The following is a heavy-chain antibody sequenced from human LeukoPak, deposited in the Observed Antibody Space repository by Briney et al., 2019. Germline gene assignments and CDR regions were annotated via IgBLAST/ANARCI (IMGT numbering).Heavy chain of an antibody. CDR1: DGSITGYY. CDR3: ARGPITFIRGGHFDY. D-gene: IGHD3-10*01. V-gene: IGHV4-59*01. Sequence: SETLSLTCTVSDGSITGYYWSWIRQSPGKGLEWIGYIFDSGSTNYNPSLQSRVTISVDTFKNYFSLKLRSVTAADTAVYYCARGPITFIRGGHFDYWGQGALVTVSS. CDR2: IFDSGST. J-gene: IGHJ4*02.